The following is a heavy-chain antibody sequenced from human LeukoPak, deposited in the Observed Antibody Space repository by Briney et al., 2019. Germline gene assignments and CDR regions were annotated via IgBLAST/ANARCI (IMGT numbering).Heavy chain of an antibody. D-gene: IGHD5-24*01. CDR3: ARGLQENLAWLTAFSAFDV. V-gene: IGHV1-18*01. CDR1: GYSFTSYG. CDR2: ISAYNGDT. Sequence: GASVKVSCKASGYSFTSYGFSWVRQAPGQGLEGMGWISAYNGDTNYAQKLQGRVTMTTDTSKSTAYMELRRLRSDDTAVYYCARGLQENLAWLTAFSAFDVWGPGTMVTVSS. J-gene: IGHJ3*01.